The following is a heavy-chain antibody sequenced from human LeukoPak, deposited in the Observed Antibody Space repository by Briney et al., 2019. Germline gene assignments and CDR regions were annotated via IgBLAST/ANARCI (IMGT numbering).Heavy chain of an antibody. V-gene: IGHV4-30-4*01. CDR3: ARVGSGGWDIVVVPAAIDP. CDR1: GGSISSGDYY. D-gene: IGHD2-2*01. J-gene: IGHJ5*02. Sequence: SETLSLTCTVSGGSISSGDYYWSWIRQPPGKGLEWIGYIYYSGSTYYNPSLKSRVTISVDTSKNQFSLKLSSVTAADTAVYYCARVGSGGWDIVVVPAAIDPWGQGTLVTVSS. CDR2: IYYSGST.